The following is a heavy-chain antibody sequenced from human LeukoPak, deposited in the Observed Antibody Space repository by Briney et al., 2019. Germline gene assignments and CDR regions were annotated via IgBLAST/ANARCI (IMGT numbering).Heavy chain of an antibody. V-gene: IGHV3-74*01. CDR2: INSDGSST. CDR1: GFIFSTYW. CDR3: ARARLMNWFDP. J-gene: IGHJ5*02. Sequence: GGSLRLSCAASGFIFSTYWMHWVRQAPGKGLVWVSRINSDGSSTNYADSVKSRFIISRDNANNTLYLQMTSLRADDTAVYYCARARLMNWFDPWGLGTLVIVSS. D-gene: IGHD2-8*01.